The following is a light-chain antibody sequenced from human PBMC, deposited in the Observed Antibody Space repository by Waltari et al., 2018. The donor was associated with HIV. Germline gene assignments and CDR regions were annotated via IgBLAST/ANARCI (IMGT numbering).Light chain of an antibody. CDR2: GAS. CDR3: QESYSNVIYH. Sequence: DIHLTQFPSSLSASVGDRVTIACQASENIVTYLNWYQQKPGKAPKILIYGASHRQHGVSRRFSGGGSGTEFTLTIAGLRPEDFVTYFCQESYSNVIYHFGQGTKIE. J-gene: IGKJ2*01. V-gene: IGKV1-39*01. CDR1: ENIVTY.